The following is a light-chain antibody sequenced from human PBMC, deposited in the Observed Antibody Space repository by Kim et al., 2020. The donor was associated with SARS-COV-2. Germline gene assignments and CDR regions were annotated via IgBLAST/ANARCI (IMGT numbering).Light chain of an antibody. V-gene: IGLV10-54*01. CDR1: RKDVATEA. CDR2: RNN. Sequence: QTHKLTCAGSRKDVATEAAVWLEQDQDKPHKLLSSRNNNRPSGIAERFSASRSGDTASLTITGLQPEDEADYYCSAWDSSLSAWVFGGGTQLTVL. CDR3: SAWDSSLSAWV. J-gene: IGLJ3*02.